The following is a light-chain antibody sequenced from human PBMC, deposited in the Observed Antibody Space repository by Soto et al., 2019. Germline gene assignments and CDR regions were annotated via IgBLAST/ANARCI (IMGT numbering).Light chain of an antibody. CDR3: QQRNNWHPVT. J-gene: IGKJ4*01. Sequence: DIVLTQSPATLSLSPGERATLSCRASQSVKNYLAWYQQKPGQAPRLLIYDASNRETGIPARFSGSGSGTDVTLTISSLEPADSAVSYCQQRNNWHPVTFGGGTKVEIK. V-gene: IGKV3-11*01. CDR2: DAS. CDR1: QSVKNY.